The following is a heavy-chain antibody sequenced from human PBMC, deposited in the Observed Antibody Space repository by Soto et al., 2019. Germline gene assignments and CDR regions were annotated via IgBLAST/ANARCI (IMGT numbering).Heavy chain of an antibody. V-gene: IGHV1-46*01. CDR2: INPSGGST. D-gene: IGHD6-13*01. J-gene: IGHJ3*02. CDR3: ARAQPNTFSWKDAFDI. CDR1: GYGFTTYR. Sequence: ASVKVSCKASGYGFTTYRIHWVRQAPGQGLEWMGIINPSGGSTTYAQKVQDRVTLTRDTSTSTVYMELSSLRSEDTAVYFCARAQPNTFSWKDAFDIWGQGTMVTVS.